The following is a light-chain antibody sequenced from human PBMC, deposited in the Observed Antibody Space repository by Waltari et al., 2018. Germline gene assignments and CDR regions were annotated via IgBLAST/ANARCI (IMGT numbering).Light chain of an antibody. Sequence: DIQMTQSPSSLSASVGDRVTITCRASENVNNYLNWYQQNPGKAPKLPIYKASTWQRGVPSSLSRSGSWTDYTFIISSLQSEDVATYYCQHNYGTPFTFGPGTKLDIK. CDR2: KAS. V-gene: IGKV1-39*01. CDR1: ENVNNY. CDR3: QHNYGTPFT. J-gene: IGKJ3*01.